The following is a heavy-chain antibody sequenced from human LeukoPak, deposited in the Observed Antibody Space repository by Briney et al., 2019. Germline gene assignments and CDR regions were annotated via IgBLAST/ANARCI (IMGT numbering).Heavy chain of an antibody. V-gene: IGHV3-53*01. CDR1: GFTVSSNY. CDR2: IYSGGST. Sequence: GGSLRLSCAASGFTVSSNYMNWVRQAPGKGLEWVSVIYSGGSTYYADSVKGRFTISRDNSKNTLYLQMNSLRAEDTAVYYCARDRHANWFDPWGQGTLVTVSS. J-gene: IGHJ5*02. CDR3: ARDRHANWFDP.